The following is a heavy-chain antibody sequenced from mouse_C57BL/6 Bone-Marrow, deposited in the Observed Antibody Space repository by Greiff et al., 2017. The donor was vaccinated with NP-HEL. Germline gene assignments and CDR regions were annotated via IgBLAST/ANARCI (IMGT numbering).Heavy chain of an antibody. CDR3: ARERGSDGSRDYCYYAMDY. CDR2: ISDGGSYT. V-gene: IGHV5-4*01. CDR1: GFTFSSYA. Sequence: EVKVEESGGGLVKPGGSLKLSCAASGFTFSSYAMSWVRQTPEKRLEWVATISDGGSYTYYPDNVKGRFTISRDNAKNNLYLQMSHLKSEDTAMYYCARERGSDGSRDYCYYAMDYWGQGTSVTVSS. J-gene: IGHJ4*01. D-gene: IGHD2-3*01.